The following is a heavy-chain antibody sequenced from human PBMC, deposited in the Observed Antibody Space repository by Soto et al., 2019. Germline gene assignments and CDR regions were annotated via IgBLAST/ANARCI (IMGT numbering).Heavy chain of an antibody. CDR1: GFTFSSYG. Sequence: QVQLVESGGGVVQPGRSLRLSCAASGFTFSSYGMHWVRQAPGKGLEWVAVISYDGSNKYYADSVKGRFTISRDNSKNTLYLQMNSLRAGDTAVYYCCAEYFQHWGQGTLVTVSS. CDR2: ISYDGSNK. J-gene: IGHJ1*01. V-gene: IGHV3-30*03. CDR3: CAEYFQH.